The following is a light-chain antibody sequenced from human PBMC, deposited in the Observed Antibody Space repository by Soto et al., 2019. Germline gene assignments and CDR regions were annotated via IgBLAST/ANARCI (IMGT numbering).Light chain of an antibody. V-gene: IGLV2-8*01. J-gene: IGLJ1*01. CDR2: EVS. CDR3: CSYAGSNTFV. Sequence: QSALTQPPSASGSPGQSVTISCTGTSSDVGGYKYVSWYQQHPGKAPKVIIYEVSKRPSGVPNRFSGSKSGNTASLIVSGLQAEDEADYYCCSYAGSNTFVFGIGTKVTVL. CDR1: SSDVGGYKY.